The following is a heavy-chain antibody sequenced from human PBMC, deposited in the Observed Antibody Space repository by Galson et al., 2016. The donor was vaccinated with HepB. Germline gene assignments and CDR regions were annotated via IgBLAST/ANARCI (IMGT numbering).Heavy chain of an antibody. CDR3: ARNYGGNSINWFDS. J-gene: IGHJ5*01. CDR1: SGSIRSSSYY. V-gene: IGHV4-30-4*08. D-gene: IGHD4-23*01. Sequence: TLSLTCTVSSGSIRSSSYYWGWIRQPPGKGLEWIGYIYHSGNAYYNPSLQSRLTISVDSSNSQFSLRLRSVTAADTALYFCARNYGGNSINWFDSWGQGTLVTVSS. CDR2: IYHSGNA.